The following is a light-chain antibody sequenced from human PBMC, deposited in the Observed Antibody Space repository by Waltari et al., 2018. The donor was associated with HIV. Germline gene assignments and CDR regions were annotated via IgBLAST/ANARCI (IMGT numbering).Light chain of an antibody. CDR3: QVWDNASNGV. CDR1: NIENKN. J-gene: IGLJ3*02. Sequence: SYVLTQPPSVSVAPGQTARITCGGFNIENKNVHWYKQTPGQAPILVVYDDTNRPSGIPEGFSGSNSGNAATLTVSRVEDADEADYYCQVWDNASNGVFGGGTKLTVL. V-gene: IGLV3-21*02. CDR2: DDT.